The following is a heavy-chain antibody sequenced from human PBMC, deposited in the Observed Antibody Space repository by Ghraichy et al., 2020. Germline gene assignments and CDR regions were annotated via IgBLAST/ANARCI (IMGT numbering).Heavy chain of an antibody. D-gene: IGHD4-17*01. CDR3: ARDRVDPVTTTNWFDP. J-gene: IGHJ5*02. Sequence: SETLSLTCTVSGGSISSYYWSWIRQPPGKGLEWIGYIYYSGSTNYNPSLKSRVTISVDTSKNQFSLKLSSVTAADTAVYYCARDRVDPVTTTNWFDPWGQGTLVTVSS. V-gene: IGHV4-59*01. CDR1: GGSISSYY. CDR2: IYYSGST.